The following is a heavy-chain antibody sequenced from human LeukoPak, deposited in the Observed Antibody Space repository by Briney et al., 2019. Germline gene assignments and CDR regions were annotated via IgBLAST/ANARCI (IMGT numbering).Heavy chain of an antibody. Sequence: GGSLRLSCAASGFTFSNDWMHWVRHAPGKGLEWVSSISSSSSYIYYADSVKGRFTTSRDNAKNSLYLQMNSLRAEDTAVYYCARDFLGLYYYDSSGYIVGMDSWGQGTTVTVSS. D-gene: IGHD3-22*01. CDR1: GFTFSNDW. V-gene: IGHV3-21*01. CDR2: ISSSSSYI. CDR3: ARDFLGLYYYDSSGYIVGMDS. J-gene: IGHJ6*02.